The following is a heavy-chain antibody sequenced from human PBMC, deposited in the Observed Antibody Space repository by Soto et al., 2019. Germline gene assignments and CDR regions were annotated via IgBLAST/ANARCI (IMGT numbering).Heavy chain of an antibody. CDR1: GYTFTSYG. V-gene: IGHV1-18*01. CDR3: ARDRGEYYYDSSGYYYYYYGMAV. D-gene: IGHD3-22*01. J-gene: IGHJ6*02. Sequence: GASVKVSCKASGYTFTSYGIRWVRQAPGQGLEWMGWISAYNGNTNYAQKLQGRVTMTTDTSTSTAYMELRSLRSDDTAVYYCARDRGEYYYDSSGYYYYYYGMAVWGQGTTVPVSS. CDR2: ISAYNGNT.